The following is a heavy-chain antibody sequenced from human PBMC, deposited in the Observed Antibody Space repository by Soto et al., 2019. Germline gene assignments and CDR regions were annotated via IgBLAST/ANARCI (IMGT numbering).Heavy chain of an antibody. CDR3: TTGELRFLYYFGMDV. CDR1: GFPFSDYY. Sequence: GGSLRLYCAASGFPFSDYYLSLFRQAPGKGLEWVSYISSSGSTIYYADSVKGRFTISRDNAKNSLYLQMNSLRAEDTAVYYCTTGELRFLYYFGMDVWGQGT. CDR2: ISSSGSTI. J-gene: IGHJ6*02. D-gene: IGHD3-10*01. V-gene: IGHV3-11*01.